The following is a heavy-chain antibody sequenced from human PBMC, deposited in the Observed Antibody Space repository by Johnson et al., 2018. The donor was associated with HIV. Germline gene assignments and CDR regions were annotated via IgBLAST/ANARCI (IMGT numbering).Heavy chain of an antibody. CDR2: ISTSGSIK. CDR3: ARESTAWGGEYVGYGLDV. Sequence: QVQLVESGGGLVKPGGSLRLSCAASGFTFKDYYMNWVRQTPGKGLEWVSHISTSGSIKYYADSVKGRFTISRDNAKKSLYLEMKSLRVDETAVYYCARESTAWGGEYVGYGLDVWGQGTLVAVS. CDR1: GFTFKDYY. J-gene: IGHJ3*01. V-gene: IGHV3-11*01. D-gene: IGHD5-18*01.